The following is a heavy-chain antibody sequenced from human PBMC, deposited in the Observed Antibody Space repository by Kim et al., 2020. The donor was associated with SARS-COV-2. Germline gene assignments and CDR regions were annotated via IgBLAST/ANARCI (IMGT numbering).Heavy chain of an antibody. CDR3: ARHISSGWWSRRMGGYYYYYGMDV. CDR2: IYPVDSDT. V-gene: IGHV5-51*01. D-gene: IGHD6-19*01. CDR1: GYSFTSYW. J-gene: IGHJ6*02. Sequence: GESLKISCKGSGYSFTSYWIGWVRQMPGKGLEWMGIIYPVDSDTRYSPSFKGQVTISADKSISTAYLQWSSLKASDTAMYSCARHISSGWWSRRMGGYYYYYGMDVCGQGNTVTVSS.